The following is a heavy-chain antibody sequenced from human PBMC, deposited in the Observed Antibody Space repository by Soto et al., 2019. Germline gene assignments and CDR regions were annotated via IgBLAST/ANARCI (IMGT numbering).Heavy chain of an antibody. CDR2: TIHIFGTA. CDR3: ATNPGPYYYGSGTPGSGYVQH. D-gene: IGHD3-10*01. Sequence: QVQVVQSGAEVKKPGSSVKVSCKASGGTFSSYALSWVRQAPGQGLEWMGGTIHIFGTANYAQKFQGRVTITADESTSTAYMELSSLRSDDPAVYYCATNPGPYYYGSGTPGSGYVQHWGQGTLVTVSS. CDR1: GGTFSSYA. V-gene: IGHV1-69*01. J-gene: IGHJ1*01.